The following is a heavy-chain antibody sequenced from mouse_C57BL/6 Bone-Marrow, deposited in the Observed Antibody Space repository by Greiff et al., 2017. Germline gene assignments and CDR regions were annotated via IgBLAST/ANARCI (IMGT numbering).Heavy chain of an antibody. V-gene: IGHV1-19*01. CDR3: ASGRWLLPFAY. CDR2: INPYNGGT. D-gene: IGHD2-3*01. Sequence: EVQLQQSGPELVKPGASVKMSCKASGYTFTDYYMNWVKQSHGKSLEWIGVINPYNGGTSYNQKFKGKDTLTVDKSSSTAYMELNSLTSEDSAVYYCASGRWLLPFAYWGQGTLVTVSA. CDR1: GYTFTDYY. J-gene: IGHJ3*01.